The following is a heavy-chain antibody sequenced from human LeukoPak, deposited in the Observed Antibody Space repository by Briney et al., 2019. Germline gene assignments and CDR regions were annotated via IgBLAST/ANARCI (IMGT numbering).Heavy chain of an antibody. J-gene: IGHJ4*02. D-gene: IGHD3-22*01. CDR3: ARDVSPDSSGNPDY. Sequence: GASVKVSCKASGYTFTGYFMHWVRQAPGQGLDWMGWIDPNSGATNYAQKFQGRVTMTRDTSISTAYMELSRLTSDDTAVYYCARDVSPDSSGNPDYWGQGTLVTVSP. CDR1: GYTFTGYF. V-gene: IGHV1-2*02. CDR2: IDPNSGAT.